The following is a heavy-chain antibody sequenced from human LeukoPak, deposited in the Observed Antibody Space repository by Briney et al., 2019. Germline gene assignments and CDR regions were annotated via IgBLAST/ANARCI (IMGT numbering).Heavy chain of an antibody. CDR3: ARRRRIVETSKGDGFDI. J-gene: IGHJ3*02. D-gene: IGHD1-26*01. CDR2: IYHSGST. CDR1: GGSISSYY. V-gene: IGHV4-59*08. Sequence: SETLSLTCTVSGGSISSYYWSWIRQPPGKGLEWIGEIYHSGSTNYNPSLKSRVTISVDKSKNQFSLKLSSVTAADTAIYYCARRRRIVETSKGDGFDIWGQGTMVTVSS.